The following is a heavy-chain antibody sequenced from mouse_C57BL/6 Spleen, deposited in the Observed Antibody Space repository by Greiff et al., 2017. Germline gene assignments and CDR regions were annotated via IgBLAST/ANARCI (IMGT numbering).Heavy chain of an antibody. CDR3: ARGVIYDGYYGDY. V-gene: IGHV1-26*01. D-gene: IGHD2-3*01. CDR1: GYTFTDYY. CDR2: INPNNGGT. Sequence: EVQLQQSGPELVKPGASVKISCKASGYTFTDYYMNWVKQSHGKSLEWIGDINPNNGGTSYNQKFKGKATLTVDKSSSTAYMERRSLTSEDSAVYYCARGVIYDGYYGDYWGQGTTLTVSS. J-gene: IGHJ2*01.